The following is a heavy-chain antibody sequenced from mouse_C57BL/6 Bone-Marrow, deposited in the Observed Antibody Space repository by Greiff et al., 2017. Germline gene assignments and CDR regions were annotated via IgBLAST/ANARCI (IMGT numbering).Heavy chain of an antibody. Sequence: EVQLVESGAELVRPGASVKLSCTASGFNIKDDYMHWVKQRPEQGLEWIGWIDPENGDTEYASKFQGKATITADTSSNTAYLQFSSLTSEDTAVYYCTTYLYYYGSSSFAYWGQGTLVTVSA. CDR2: IDPENGDT. CDR1: GFNIKDDY. CDR3: TTYLYYYGSSSFAY. D-gene: IGHD1-1*01. J-gene: IGHJ3*01. V-gene: IGHV14-4*01.